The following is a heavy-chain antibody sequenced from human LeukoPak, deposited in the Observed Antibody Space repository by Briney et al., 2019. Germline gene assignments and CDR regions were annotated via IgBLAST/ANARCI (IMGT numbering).Heavy chain of an antibody. Sequence: ASVKVSCKASGGSFSSFTFNWVRQAPGQGLEWMGLVIPALGRAKYAQRFQGRVTLTTEESTNTAYMEVNSLISEDTAVYYCASPLGRCSDAGCYPTEEAIDIWGQGTMDTVSS. CDR2: VIPALGRA. CDR1: GGSFSSFT. D-gene: IGHD3-16*02. J-gene: IGHJ3*02. V-gene: IGHV1-69*16. CDR3: ASPLGRCSDAGCYPTEEAIDI.